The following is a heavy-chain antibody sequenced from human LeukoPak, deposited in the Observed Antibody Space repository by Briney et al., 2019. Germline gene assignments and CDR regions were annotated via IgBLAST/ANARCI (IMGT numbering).Heavy chain of an antibody. V-gene: IGHV1-2*02. Sequence: ASVKVSCKASGYTFTGYYTYWVRQAPGQGLEWMGWINPNSGGTNYAQKFQGRVTMTRDTSISTAYMELSRLRSDDTAVYYCARDWGQYYYGSGSYYKYYYFDYWGQGTLVTVSS. CDR2: INPNSGGT. CDR1: GYTFTGYY. CDR3: ARDWGQYYYGSGSYYKYYYFDY. J-gene: IGHJ4*02. D-gene: IGHD3-10*01.